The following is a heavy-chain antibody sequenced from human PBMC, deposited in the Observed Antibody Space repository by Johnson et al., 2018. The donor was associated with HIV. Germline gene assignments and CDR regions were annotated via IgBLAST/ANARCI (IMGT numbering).Heavy chain of an antibody. D-gene: IGHD1-26*01. CDR3: AKDVPGVVGATNAFLFAFDI. V-gene: IGHV3-30*18. CDR2: ISYDGSNK. CDR1: GFTFSSYG. Sequence: QVQLVESGGGVVQPGRSLRLSCAASGFTFSSYGMHWVRQAPGKGLEWVAVISYDGSNKYYADSVKGRFTISRDNSKNTLYLQMNSLRAEDTAVYYCAKDVPGVVGATNAFLFAFDIWGQGTMVTVSS. J-gene: IGHJ3*02.